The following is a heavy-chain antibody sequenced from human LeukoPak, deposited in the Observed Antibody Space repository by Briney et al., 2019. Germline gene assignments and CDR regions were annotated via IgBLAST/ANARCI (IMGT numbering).Heavy chain of an antibody. J-gene: IGHJ4*02. D-gene: IGHD1-1*01. V-gene: IGHV1-2*02. Sequence: ASVKVSCKASGYTFTSYDINWVRQAPGQGLEWMGWINPNSGGTNYAQKFQGRVTMTRDTSISTAYMELSRLRSDDTAVYYCARDDELYYFDYWGQGTLVTVSS. CDR3: ARDDELYYFDY. CDR1: GYTFTSYD. CDR2: INPNSGGT.